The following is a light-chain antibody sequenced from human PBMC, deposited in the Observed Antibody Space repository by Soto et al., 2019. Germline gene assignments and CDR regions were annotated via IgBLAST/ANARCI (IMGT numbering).Light chain of an antibody. Sequence: EIVMTQSPATLSVSPGDRATLSCTASQSVNSDLAWYQQKPGQSPRLLIYGASTRATGIPARFSGSGSGTEFAVAMTSLQSEDFAIYDCQQYNNWPLYTVGQGTKVDIQ. CDR1: QSVNSD. CDR3: QQYNNWPLYT. CDR2: GAS. J-gene: IGKJ2*01. V-gene: IGKV3-15*01.